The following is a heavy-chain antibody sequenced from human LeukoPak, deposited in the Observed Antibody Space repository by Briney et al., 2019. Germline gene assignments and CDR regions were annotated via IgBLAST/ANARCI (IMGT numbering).Heavy chain of an antibody. V-gene: IGHV1-3*03. CDR1: GYTFTSYA. J-gene: IGHJ6*03. D-gene: IGHD6-13*01. Sequence: ASVKVSCKASGYTFTSYAMHWVRQAPGQRLEWMGWINAGNGYTKYSQEFQGRVTITRDTSASTAYMELSSLRSEDMAVYYCARGPSSSWYGSNYYYYYMDVWGKGTTVTVSS. CDR3: ARGPSSSWYGSNYYYYYMDV. CDR2: INAGNGYT.